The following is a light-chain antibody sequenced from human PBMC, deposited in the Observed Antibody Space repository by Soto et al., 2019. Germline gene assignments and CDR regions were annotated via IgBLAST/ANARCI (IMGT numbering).Light chain of an antibody. CDR3: QQYYSYPWT. J-gene: IGKJ1*01. V-gene: IGKV3-20*01. CDR1: QSVASSY. Sequence: ETVLTQSPGTLSLSPGERATLSCRASQSVASSYLAWYQQKPGQAPRLLIYGASSRATGIPDRFSGSGSGADFTLTISRLEPEDFAVYYCQQYYSYPWTFGQGTKVEIK. CDR2: GAS.